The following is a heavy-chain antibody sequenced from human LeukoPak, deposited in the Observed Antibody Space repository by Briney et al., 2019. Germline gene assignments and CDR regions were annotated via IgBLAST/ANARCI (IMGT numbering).Heavy chain of an antibody. D-gene: IGHD3-3*01. CDR2: INPSGGST. Sequence: ASVKVSCKASGYTFTSYYMHWVRQAPGQGLEWMGIINPSGGSTSYAQKFQGRVTMTRDTSTSTVYMELSSLGSKDTAVYYCARMMGLRLLEWLPYSYYGIDVWGQGTTVTVSS. J-gene: IGHJ6*02. V-gene: IGHV1-46*01. CDR1: GYTFTSYY. CDR3: ARMMGLRLLEWLPYSYYGIDV.